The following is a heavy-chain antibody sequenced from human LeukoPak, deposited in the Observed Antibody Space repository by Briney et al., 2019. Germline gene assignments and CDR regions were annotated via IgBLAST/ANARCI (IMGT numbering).Heavy chain of an antibody. CDR2: IYYSGST. J-gene: IGHJ5*02. Sequence: SETLSLTCAVYGGSFSGYYWGWIRQPPGKGLEWIGSIYYSGSTYYNPSLKSRVTISVDTSKNQFSLKLSSVTAADTAVYYCIRTTVTNTKVNWFDPWGQGTLVTVSS. V-gene: IGHV4-39*01. D-gene: IGHD4-17*01. CDR1: GGSFSGYY. CDR3: IRTTVTNTKVNWFDP.